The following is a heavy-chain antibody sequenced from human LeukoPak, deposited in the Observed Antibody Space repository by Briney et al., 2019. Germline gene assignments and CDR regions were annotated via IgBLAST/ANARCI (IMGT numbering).Heavy chain of an antibody. CDR2: INHSGST. Sequence: KPSETLSLTCAVYGGSFSGYYWSWIRQPPGKGLEWIGEINHSGSTNYNPSLKSRVTISVDTSKNQFSLKLSSVTAADTAVYYCAKGAHYYGSGSYHGNWGQGTLVTVSS. J-gene: IGHJ4*02. V-gene: IGHV4-34*01. CDR3: AKGAHYYGSGSYHGN. CDR1: GGSFSGYY. D-gene: IGHD3-10*01.